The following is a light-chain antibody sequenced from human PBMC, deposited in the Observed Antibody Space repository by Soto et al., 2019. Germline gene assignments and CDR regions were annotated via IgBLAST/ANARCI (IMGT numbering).Light chain of an antibody. J-gene: IGLJ1*01. CDR2: DVS. V-gene: IGLV2-14*01. Sequence: QSALTQPASVSGSPGQSITISCTGTSSDVGGYNYVSWYQQHPGKAPKLMIYDVSNRPSGVSNRFSASKSGNTASLTISGHQAEDEADYYCSSYTSSSTLFGTGTKLTVL. CDR3: SSYTSSSTL. CDR1: SSDVGGYNY.